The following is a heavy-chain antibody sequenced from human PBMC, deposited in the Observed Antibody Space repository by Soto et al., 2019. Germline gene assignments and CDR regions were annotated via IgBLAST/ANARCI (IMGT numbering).Heavy chain of an antibody. CDR1: GYTFTSYG. CDR3: ARVTKSRKHYGMDV. V-gene: IGHV1-18*01. CDR2: ISAYNGNT. J-gene: IGHJ6*02. Sequence: ASVKVSCKASGYTFTSYGISWARQAPGSGLEWMGWISAYNGNTNYAQKLQGRVTMTTDTSTSTAYMELRSLRSDDTAVYYCARVTKSRKHYGMDVWGQGTTVTVSS. D-gene: IGHD1-1*01.